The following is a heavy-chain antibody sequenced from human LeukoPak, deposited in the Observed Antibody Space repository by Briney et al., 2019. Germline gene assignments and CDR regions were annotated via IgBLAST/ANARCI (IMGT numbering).Heavy chain of an antibody. V-gene: IGHV3-23*01. CDR3: VKLVGTGTPPSDY. D-gene: IGHD1-1*01. CDR2: ISGSGSNT. J-gene: IGHJ4*02. CDR1: GVTFSNYA. Sequence: GGSLRLSCAASGVTFSNYAMSWVRQAPGKGLEWVSVISGSGSNTDYADSVKGRFTISRDNSKNTLSLQMNSLRAEDTAIYYCVKLVGTGTPPSDYWGQGTLVTVSS.